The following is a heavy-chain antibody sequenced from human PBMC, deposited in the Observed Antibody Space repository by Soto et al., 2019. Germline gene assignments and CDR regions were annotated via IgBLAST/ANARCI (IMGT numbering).Heavy chain of an antibody. CDR3: AGDGASEESFPHLLDSGVDY. CDR1: GGTFSSYT. J-gene: IGHJ4*02. Sequence: QVQLVQSGAEVKKPGSSVKVSCKASGGTFSSYTISWVRQAPGQGLEWMGRIIPILGIANYAQKFQCRVTITANKSTSTEYLELSSLRTEDTAVAYWAGDGASEESFPHLLDSGVDYWCQGTLVTASS. CDR2: IIPILGIA. D-gene: IGHD2-2*01. V-gene: IGHV1-69*08.